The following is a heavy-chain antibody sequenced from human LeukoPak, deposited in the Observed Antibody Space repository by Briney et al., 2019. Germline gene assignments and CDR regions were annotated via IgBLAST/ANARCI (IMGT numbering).Heavy chain of an antibody. CDR2: ISGSGGRT. J-gene: IGHJ4*02. CDR3: VVVSYCAVDCYDY. CDR1: GSTFTNYA. D-gene: IGHD2-21*01. V-gene: IGHV3-23*01. Sequence: PGGSLRLSCAASGSTFTNYAMSWVRQAPGKGLEWVSAISGSGGRTYYADSVRGRFTISRDNSKSTVYVQMSSLRAEDTAVYFCVVVSYCAVDCYDYWGQGTLVTVSS.